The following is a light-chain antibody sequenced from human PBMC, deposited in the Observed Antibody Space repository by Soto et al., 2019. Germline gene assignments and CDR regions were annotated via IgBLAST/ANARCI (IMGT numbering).Light chain of an antibody. CDR1: QSVSSY. CDR3: QQRSKWPPT. V-gene: IGKV3-11*01. J-gene: IGKJ1*01. Sequence: EIVLTQSPATLSLSPGERATLSCRASQSVSSYLAWYQQKPGQAPRLLIYDASNRATGIPARFSGSGSGTDFTLTISSLEPEDFAVYHCQQRSKWPPTFGQGTKVEIK. CDR2: DAS.